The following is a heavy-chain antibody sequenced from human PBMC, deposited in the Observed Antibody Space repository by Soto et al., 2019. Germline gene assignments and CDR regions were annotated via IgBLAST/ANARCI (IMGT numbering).Heavy chain of an antibody. CDR1: CYTFTSYG. CDR2: ISAYNGNT. Sequence: SVQVSFKASCYTFTSYGISWVRQAPGQGLEWMGWISAYNGNTNYAQKLQGRVTMSTDTSTSTAYMELRSLRSDDTAVYYCATKGGSGWDAFDIWGQGTMVTVSS. D-gene: IGHD6-19*01. V-gene: IGHV1-18*01. CDR3: ATKGGSGWDAFDI. J-gene: IGHJ3*02.